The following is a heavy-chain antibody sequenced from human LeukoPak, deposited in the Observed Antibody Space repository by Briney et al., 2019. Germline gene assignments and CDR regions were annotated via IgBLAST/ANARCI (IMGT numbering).Heavy chain of an antibody. CDR1: GFTFSSYS. CDR2: ISSSSSYI. J-gene: IGHJ4*02. V-gene: IGHV3-21*01. D-gene: IGHD6-19*01. CDR3: ARSPPSGPRSIRSGWYSY. Sequence: GGSLRLSCAASGFTFSSYSMNWVRQAPGKGLEWVSSISSSSSYIYYADSVKGRFTISRDNAKNSLYLQMNSLRAEDTAVYYCARSPPSGPRSIRSGWYSYWGQGTLVTVSS.